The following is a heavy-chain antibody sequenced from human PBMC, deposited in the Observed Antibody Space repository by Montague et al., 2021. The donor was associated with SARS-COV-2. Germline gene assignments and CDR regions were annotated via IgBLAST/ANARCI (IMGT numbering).Heavy chain of an antibody. V-gene: IGHV4-34*01. CDR1: GGSVSDYY. CDR3: ARGPRITMIVVVITDIWFDP. Sequence: SETLSLTCAVYGGSVSDYYWSWIRQPPGKGLEWIGEINHSGSTNXNPSLKSRVTTSVDTSKNQFSLKLTSVTAADTAVYYRARGPRITMIVVVITDIWFDPWGQGTLVTVSS. CDR2: INHSGST. J-gene: IGHJ5*02. D-gene: IGHD3-22*01.